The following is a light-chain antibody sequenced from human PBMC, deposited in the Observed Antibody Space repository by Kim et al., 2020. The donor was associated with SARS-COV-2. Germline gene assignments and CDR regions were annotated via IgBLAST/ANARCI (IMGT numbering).Light chain of an antibody. CDR1: TGSVTSGHY. Sequence: QAVVTQEPSLTVSPGGTVTLTCGSSTGSVTSGHYPYWFQQKPGQAPRTLIYDTSNKHSWTPARFSGSRLGGKAALTLSGAQPEDEADYYCLLFYSGARVFGGGTKVTV. CDR2: DTS. V-gene: IGLV7-46*01. CDR3: LLFYSGARV. J-gene: IGLJ3*02.